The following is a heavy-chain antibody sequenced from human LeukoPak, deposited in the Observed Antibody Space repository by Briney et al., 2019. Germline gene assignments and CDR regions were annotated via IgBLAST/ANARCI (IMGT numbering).Heavy chain of an antibody. CDR2: IYYSGST. CDR3: ARPHSSSWYSGGFNWFDP. D-gene: IGHD6-13*01. CDR1: GGSISSSSYY. J-gene: IGHJ5*02. Sequence: PSETLSLTCTVSGGSISSSSYYWGWIRQPPGKGLEWIGSIYYSGSTYYNPSLKSRVTISVDTSKNQFSLKLSSVTAADTAVYYCARPHSSSWYSGGFNWFDPWGQGTLVTVSS. V-gene: IGHV4-39*01.